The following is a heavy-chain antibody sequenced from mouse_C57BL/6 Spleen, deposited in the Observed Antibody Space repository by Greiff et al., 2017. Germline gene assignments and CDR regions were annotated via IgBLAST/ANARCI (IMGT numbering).Heavy chain of an antibody. CDR3: ATHYYGSSLWYFDV. Sequence: EVMLVESGGGLVKPGGSLKLSCAASGFTFSSYAMSWVRQTPEKRLEWVATISDGGSYTYYPDNVKGRFTISRDNAKNNLYLQMSHLKSEDTAMYYCATHYYGSSLWYFDVWGTGTTVTVSS. CDR1: GFTFSSYA. V-gene: IGHV5-4*03. CDR2: ISDGGSYT. D-gene: IGHD1-1*01. J-gene: IGHJ1*03.